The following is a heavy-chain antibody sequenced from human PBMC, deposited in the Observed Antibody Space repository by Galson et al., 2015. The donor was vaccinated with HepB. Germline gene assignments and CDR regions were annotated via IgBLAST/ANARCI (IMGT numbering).Heavy chain of an antibody. D-gene: IGHD6-19*01. Sequence: SLRLSCAASGFIFRNYGMHWVRQAPGKGLEWVAVIWYDGRDQKYADSVKGRFTISRDNSRNTLHLQMSSLRVEDTALYYCAKLDSSGSSWGQGTLVTVSS. CDR3: AKLDSSGSS. CDR1: GFIFRNYG. J-gene: IGHJ4*02. CDR2: IWYDGRDQ. V-gene: IGHV3-33*06.